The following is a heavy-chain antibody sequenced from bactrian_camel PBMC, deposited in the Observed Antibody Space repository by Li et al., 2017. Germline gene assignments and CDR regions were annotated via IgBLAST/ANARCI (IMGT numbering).Heavy chain of an antibody. Sequence: HVQLVESGGGSVQAGRSLRLSCASSGSIVSTMCMGWVRQAPGKEREGVAAISPGSGRRWYGDSVKGRFTISRDNVEHALYLQMNSLQPEDTAMYYCATFRPCMSARQALNELQSTLPLGHGTQVTVS. V-gene: IGHV3S54*01. J-gene: IGHJ4*01. CDR2: ISPGSGRR. CDR1: GSIVSTMC. D-gene: IGHD3*01.